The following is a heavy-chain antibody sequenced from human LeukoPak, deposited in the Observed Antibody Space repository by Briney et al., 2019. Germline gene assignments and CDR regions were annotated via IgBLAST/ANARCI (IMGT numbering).Heavy chain of an antibody. CDR2: IIPIFGTA. CDR1: GGTFSSYA. D-gene: IGHD2-15*01. Sequence: ASVKVSCEASGGTFSSYAISWVRQAPGQGLEWMGGIIPIFGTANYAQKFQGRVTITADKSTSTAYMELSSLRSEDTAVYYCARDLVVVAATYDAFDIWGQGTMVTVSS. J-gene: IGHJ3*02. V-gene: IGHV1-69*06. CDR3: ARDLVVVAATYDAFDI.